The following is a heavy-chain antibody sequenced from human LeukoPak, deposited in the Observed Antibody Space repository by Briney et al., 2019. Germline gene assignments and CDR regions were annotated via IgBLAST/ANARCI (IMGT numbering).Heavy chain of an antibody. CDR2: IIPIFGTT. J-gene: IGHJ6*03. CDR3: ARIDYGGNWLGGDNIFYYYYMDV. D-gene: IGHD4-23*01. Sequence: GASVKVSCKASGGTFTNYAISWVRQAPGQGLEWMGGIIPIFGTTDYAQKFQARVTITADKSTSTAYMELTSLRSEDTAVYYCARIDYGGNWLGGDNIFYYYYMDVWGKGTTVTVSS. V-gene: IGHV1-69*06. CDR1: GGTFTNYA.